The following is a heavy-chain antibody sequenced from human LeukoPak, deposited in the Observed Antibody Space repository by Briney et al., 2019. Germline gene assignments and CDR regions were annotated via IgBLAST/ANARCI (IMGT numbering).Heavy chain of an antibody. D-gene: IGHD5-24*01. J-gene: IGHJ3*02. V-gene: IGHV3-30*19. CDR3: AREMATIGNDAFDI. CDR1: GFTFSSYG. Sequence: GRSQRLSCAASGFTFSSYGMHWVRQAPGKGLEWVAVIWYDGSNKYYADSVKGRFTISRDNSKNTLYLQMNSLRAEDTAVYYCAREMATIGNDAFDIWGQGTMVTVSS. CDR2: IWYDGSNK.